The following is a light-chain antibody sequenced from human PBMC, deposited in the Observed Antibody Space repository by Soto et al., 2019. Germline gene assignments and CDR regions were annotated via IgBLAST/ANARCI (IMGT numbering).Light chain of an antibody. Sequence: QSALTQPPSASGSPGQSVTISCTGTSSDVGGYNYVSWYQQHPGKAPKLMIYEVSKRPSGVPDRFSGSKSGNTASLTVSGLQDEDEADYYCRSYAGSNNVVFGGGTKLTVL. CDR1: SSDVGGYNY. J-gene: IGLJ2*01. CDR3: RSYAGSNNVV. CDR2: EVS. V-gene: IGLV2-8*01.